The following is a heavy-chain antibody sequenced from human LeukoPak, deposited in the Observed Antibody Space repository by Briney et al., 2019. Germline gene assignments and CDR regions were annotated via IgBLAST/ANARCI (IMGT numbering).Heavy chain of an antibody. Sequence: SETLSLTCAVSGGSFSGYYWTWVRQPPGKGVEWIGEISHRGTTNYHPSLKTRVTVSGDTSKKQFSLRLTSVTAADTAVYYCAIYYFDRSGHYLPYDYWGQGTLVTVSS. CDR2: ISHRGTT. J-gene: IGHJ4*02. V-gene: IGHV4-34*01. CDR3: AIYYFDRSGHYLPYDY. D-gene: IGHD3-22*01. CDR1: GGSFSGYY.